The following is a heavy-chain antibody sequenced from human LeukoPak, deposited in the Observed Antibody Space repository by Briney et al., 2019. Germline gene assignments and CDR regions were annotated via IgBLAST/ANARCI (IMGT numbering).Heavy chain of an antibody. J-gene: IGHJ5*02. V-gene: IGHV1-18*04. Sequence: ASVTVSCKASGYTFTSNGISWVRQAPGQGIEGMGWISAYNGNINYAQKFQGRVTMTTATSTSTAHMELRSLRSDDTAVYYCVREADQDCSGGSCYRSSGNWLDPWGQGTLVTVSS. D-gene: IGHD2-15*01. CDR2: ISAYNGNI. CDR3: VREADQDCSGGSCYRSSGNWLDP. CDR1: GYTFTSNG.